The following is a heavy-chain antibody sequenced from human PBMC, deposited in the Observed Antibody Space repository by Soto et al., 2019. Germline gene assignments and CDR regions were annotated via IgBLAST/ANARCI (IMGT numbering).Heavy chain of an antibody. D-gene: IGHD3-22*01. CDR2: TSNSGGST. J-gene: IGHJ4*02. CDR1: GFTFSSYA. CDR3: ARGHYYDSSGYYSPFDY. V-gene: IGHV3-23*01. Sequence: SCAASGFTFSSYAMSWVRQAPGVGLEWVSATSNSGGSTYYADSVKGRFTISRDNSKNTLYLQMNSLRAEDTAVYYCARGHYYDSSGYYSPFDYWGQGTLVTVSS.